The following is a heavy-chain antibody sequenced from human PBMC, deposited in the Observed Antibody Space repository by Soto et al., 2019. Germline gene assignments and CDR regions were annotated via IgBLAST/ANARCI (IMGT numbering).Heavy chain of an antibody. CDR2: INAGNGNT. V-gene: IGHV1-3*01. Sequence: KAREASVKVSCKASGYTFTSYAMHWVRQAPGQRLEWMGWINAGNGNTKYSQKFQGRVTITRDTSASTAYMELSSLRSEDTAVYYCARVRGPGWFDPWGQGTLVTVSS. J-gene: IGHJ5*02. CDR1: GYTFTSYA. D-gene: IGHD5-12*01. CDR3: ARVRGPGWFDP.